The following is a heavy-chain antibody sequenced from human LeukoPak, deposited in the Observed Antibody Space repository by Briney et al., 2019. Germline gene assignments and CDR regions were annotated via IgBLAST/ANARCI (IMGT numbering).Heavy chain of an antibody. V-gene: IGHV1-69*13. J-gene: IGHJ4*02. D-gene: IGHD3-22*01. CDR1: GGTFSSYA. CDR3: AGGDYYDSSGYYGSDY. CDR2: IIPIFGTA. Sequence: SVKVSCKASGGTFSSYAISWVRQAPGQGLEWMGGIIPIFGTANYAQKFQGRVTITADESTSTAYMELSSLRSEDTAVYYCAGGDYYDSSGYYGSDYWGQGTLVTVSS.